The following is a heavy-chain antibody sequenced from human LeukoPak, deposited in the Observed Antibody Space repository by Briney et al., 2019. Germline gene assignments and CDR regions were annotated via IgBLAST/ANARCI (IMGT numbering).Heavy chain of an antibody. V-gene: IGHV1-69*13. Sequence: GASVKVSCKASGGTFSSYAISWVRQAPGQGLEWRGGIIPIFGTANYAQKFQGRVTITADEYTSTAYMELSSLRAEDTAVYYCARAPEERPNWFDPWGQGTLVTVSS. CDR2: IIPIFGTA. D-gene: IGHD1-14*01. CDR1: GGTFSSYA. J-gene: IGHJ5*02. CDR3: ARAPEERPNWFDP.